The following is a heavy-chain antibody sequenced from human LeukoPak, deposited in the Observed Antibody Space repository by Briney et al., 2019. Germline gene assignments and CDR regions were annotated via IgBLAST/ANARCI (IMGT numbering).Heavy chain of an antibody. V-gene: IGHV1-69*04. J-gene: IGHJ6*02. CDR1: GGTFSNYV. D-gene: IGHD3-10*01. Sequence: ASVKVSCKSFGGTFSNYVISWVRQAPGQGLEWMGRIIPIVGTANYAQKFQGRVTMTADNSTGTVYMELSSLRSGDTAVYYCARGITVVRGVIKGGMDVWGQGTTVTVSS. CDR3: ARGITVVRGVIKGGMDV. CDR2: IIPIVGTA.